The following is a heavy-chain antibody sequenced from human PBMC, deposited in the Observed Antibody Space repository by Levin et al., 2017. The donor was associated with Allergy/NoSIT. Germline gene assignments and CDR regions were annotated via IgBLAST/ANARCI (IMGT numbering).Heavy chain of an antibody. V-gene: IGHV3-30-3*01. CDR1: RFTFNTYA. J-gene: IGHJ5*02. Sequence: PGGSLRLSCAASRFTFNTYAMHWVRQAPGKGLEWVALISYDGSNKYYAESVKGRFTISRDNSKNTPYLQMNSLSTEDTSMYHCARGEFYSGSGNWFDPWGQGTLVTVSS. CDR3: ARGEFYSGSGNWFDP. CDR2: ISYDGSNK. D-gene: IGHD3-10*01.